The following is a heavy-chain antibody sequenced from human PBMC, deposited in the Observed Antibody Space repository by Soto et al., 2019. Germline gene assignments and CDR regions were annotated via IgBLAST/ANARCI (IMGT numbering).Heavy chain of an antibody. CDR2: ISGSGGST. CDR1: GFTFSSYA. V-gene: IGHV3-23*01. CDR3: AKDTSITMIVVVSRYGGFDY. D-gene: IGHD3-22*01. Sequence: GGSLRLSCAASGFTFSSYAMSWVRQAPGKGLEWVSAISGSGGSTYYADSVKGRFTISRDNSKNTLYLQMNSLRAEDTAVYYCAKDTSITMIVVVSRYGGFDYWGQGTLVTVSS. J-gene: IGHJ4*02.